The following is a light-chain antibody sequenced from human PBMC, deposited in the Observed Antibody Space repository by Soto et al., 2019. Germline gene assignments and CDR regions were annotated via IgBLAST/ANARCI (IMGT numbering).Light chain of an antibody. CDR3: QQFGAGSPWT. Sequence: DIQVTQSPSTLSASVGDRVTITCRASQSISTWLAWFQQKPGKAPKVLISKASTLESGVPSRFSGDGSGTEFTLTISGLQTDDSATYYCQQFGAGSPWTFGQGTKVEIK. V-gene: IGKV1-5*03. J-gene: IGKJ1*01. CDR2: KAS. CDR1: QSISTW.